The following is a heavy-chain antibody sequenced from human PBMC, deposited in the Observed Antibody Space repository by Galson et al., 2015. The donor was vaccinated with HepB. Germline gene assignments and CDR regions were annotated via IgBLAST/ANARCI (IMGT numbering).Heavy chain of an antibody. CDR3: TSAFYDYVWGSYRHEAFDI. D-gene: IGHD3-16*02. J-gene: IGHJ3*02. CDR1: EFTFSNAW. CDR2: IKRKTDGGTT. Sequence: SLRLSCAASEFTFSNAWMSWVRQAPGKGLEWVGRIKRKTDGGTTDYAAPVKGRFTISRDDSKNTLYLQMNSLKTEDTAVYYCTSAFYDYVWGSYRHEAFDIWGQGTMVTVSS. V-gene: IGHV3-15*01.